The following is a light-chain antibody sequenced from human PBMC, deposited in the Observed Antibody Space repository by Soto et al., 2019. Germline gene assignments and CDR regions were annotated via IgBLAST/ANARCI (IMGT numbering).Light chain of an antibody. CDR2: GCS. CDR1: RGIVGGHKF. J-gene: IGLJ2*01. CDR3: CSYAGSSLV. V-gene: IGLV2-23*01. Sequence: QSALTQPASVSGSPGQSITISCTGTRGIVGGHKFVSGYHQHPGKAPKLRIYGCSKRPSGVSNRFSGSKSGNTASLTISGLQAEDEADYYCCSYAGSSLVFGGGTKVTVL.